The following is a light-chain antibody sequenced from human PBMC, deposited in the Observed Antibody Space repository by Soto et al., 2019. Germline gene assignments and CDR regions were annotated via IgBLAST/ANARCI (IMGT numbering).Light chain of an antibody. CDR2: GAS. CDR1: QSVSSN. Sequence: EIVMTQSPATLSVSPGERATLSCRASQSVSSNLAWYQQKPGQAPRLLIYGASTRATGIPARFSGSGSGTEFTLTISSLQPEDFAVYYCQQYNSWPLTFGQGTRLEIK. V-gene: IGKV3-15*01. J-gene: IGKJ5*01. CDR3: QQYNSWPLT.